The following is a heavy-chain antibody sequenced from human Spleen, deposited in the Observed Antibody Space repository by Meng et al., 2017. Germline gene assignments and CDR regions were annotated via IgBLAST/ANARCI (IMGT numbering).Heavy chain of an antibody. J-gene: IGHJ6*02. CDR2: ISWDGGST. CDR3: ARDEGRRDGYNWEYYYYYGMDV. D-gene: IGHD5-24*01. Sequence: GESLKISCTASGFTFLDNTMHWVRQAPGKGLEWVSLISWDGGSTYYADSVKGRFTISRDNSKNSLYLQMNSLRAEDTAVYYCARDEGRRDGYNWEYYYYYGMDVWGQGTTVTVSS. CDR1: GFTFLDNT. V-gene: IGHV3-43*01.